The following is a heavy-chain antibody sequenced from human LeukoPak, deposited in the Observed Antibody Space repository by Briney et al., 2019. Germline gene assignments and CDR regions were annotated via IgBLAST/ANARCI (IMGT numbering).Heavy chain of an antibody. J-gene: IGHJ4*02. CDR2: IYSGGSA. CDR3: GRTTYPGGYFDY. V-gene: IGHV3-66*01. Sequence: PGGSLRLSCAASGFTVSTNYMTWVRQAPGKGLEWVSVIYSGGSAYYADSVKGRLTISRDNSKNTLYLQMNSLRAEDTAVYYCGRTTYPGGYFDYWSQGTLVTVSS. CDR1: GFTVSTNY. D-gene: IGHD4-17*01.